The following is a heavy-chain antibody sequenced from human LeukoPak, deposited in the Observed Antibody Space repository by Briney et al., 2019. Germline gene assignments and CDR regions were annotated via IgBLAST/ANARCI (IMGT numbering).Heavy chain of an antibody. CDR1: GFSVSNTY. CDR2: IYSGGNT. Sequence: PGGSLRLSCAASGFSVSNTYMSWVRQAPGKGLEWVSIIYSGGNTYYADSVKGRFTISRDNSKNTLYLQMNRLRPEDTAVYYCARGTVTALDYWGQGTLVTVSS. D-gene: IGHD2-21*02. J-gene: IGHJ4*02. V-gene: IGHV3-53*01. CDR3: ARGTVTALDY.